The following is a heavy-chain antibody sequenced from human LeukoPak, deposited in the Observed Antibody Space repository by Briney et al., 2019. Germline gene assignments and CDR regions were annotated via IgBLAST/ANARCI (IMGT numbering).Heavy chain of an antibody. CDR2: IYPGDSDT. D-gene: IGHD2-21*01. CDR3: ARLAYCGGDCYLYFDY. Sequence: GESLKISCKGSGFNFTNYWIGWVRQMPGKGLEWMGIIYPGDSDTRYTSSFQGQVTISADKSITTAYLQWSSLKASDTAKYYCARLAYCGGDCYLYFDYWGQGTLVTVSS. CDR1: GFNFTNYW. V-gene: IGHV5-51*01. J-gene: IGHJ4*02.